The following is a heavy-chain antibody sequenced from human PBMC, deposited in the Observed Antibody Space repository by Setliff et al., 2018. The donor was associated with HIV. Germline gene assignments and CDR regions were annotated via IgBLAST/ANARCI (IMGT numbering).Heavy chain of an antibody. Sequence: KTGGSLRLSCSASGFPFSRYTLNWVRQAPGKGLEWVSSISGSSTYIYYADSMKGRVTISRDNAKNSLSLQINSLRVEDTAVYFCAREGFTVTTLSYQYYYMDVWGKGTTVT. CDR3: AREGFTVTTLSYQYYYMDV. CDR2: ISGSSTYI. CDR1: GFPFSRYT. D-gene: IGHD4-17*01. J-gene: IGHJ6*03. V-gene: IGHV3-21*01.